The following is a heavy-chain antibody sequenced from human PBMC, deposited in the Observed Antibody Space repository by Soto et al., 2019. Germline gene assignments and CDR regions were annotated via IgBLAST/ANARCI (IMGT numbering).Heavy chain of an antibody. CDR3: ARTYSSGWYYFDY. Sequence: GCRRSCKKKPPGKGLEWIGYIYHSGSTNYNPSLKSRVTISVDTSKNQFSLKLSSVTAADTAVYYCARTYSSGWYYFDYWGQGTLVTVSS. J-gene: IGHJ4*02. CDR2: IYHSGST. CDR1: GCR. D-gene: IGHD6-19*01. V-gene: IGHV4-30-2*04.